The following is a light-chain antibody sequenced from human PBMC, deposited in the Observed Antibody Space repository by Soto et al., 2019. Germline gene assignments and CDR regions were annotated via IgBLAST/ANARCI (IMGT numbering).Light chain of an antibody. CDR2: GAS. CDR3: QQYGSSPPVT. V-gene: IGKV3-20*01. J-gene: IGKJ5*01. CDR1: QSVSSSY. Sequence: EIVLTQSPGTLSLSPGERATLSCGASQSVSSSYLASYQQKPGQTPRLLIYGASGRATGIPDRFSGSGSGTDFTLTISRLEPEDFAVYYCQQYGSSPPVTFGQGTRLEIK.